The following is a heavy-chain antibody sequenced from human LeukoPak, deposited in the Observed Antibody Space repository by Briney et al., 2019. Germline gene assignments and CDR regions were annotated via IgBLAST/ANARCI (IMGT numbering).Heavy chain of an antibody. Sequence: GESLKISCKGSGYSFTSYWIGWVRQMPGKGPEWMGIIYPGDSDIKYSPSFQGQATISVDKSISTAYLQWSSLKASDTAMYYCARRGGTWWLDYWGQGTLVTVSS. J-gene: IGHJ4*02. CDR2: IYPGDSDI. V-gene: IGHV5-51*01. D-gene: IGHD2-8*02. CDR3: ARRGGTWWLDY. CDR1: GYSFTSYW.